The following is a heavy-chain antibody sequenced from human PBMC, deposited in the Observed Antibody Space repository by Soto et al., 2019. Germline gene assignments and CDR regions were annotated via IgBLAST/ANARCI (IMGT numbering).Heavy chain of an antibody. V-gene: IGHV3-23*01. Sequence: PGGSLRLSCAASGFTFSSYAMSWVRQAPGKGLEWVSAISGSGGSTYYADSVKGRFTISRDNSKNTLYLQMNSLRAEDTAVYYCARYFGPERWFDPWGQGTLVTVSS. CDR1: GFTFSSYA. D-gene: IGHD1-26*01. J-gene: IGHJ5*02. CDR2: ISGSGGST. CDR3: ARYFGPERWFDP.